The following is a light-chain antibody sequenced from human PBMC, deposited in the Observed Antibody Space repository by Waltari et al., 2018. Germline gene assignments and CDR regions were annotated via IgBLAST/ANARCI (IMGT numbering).Light chain of an antibody. J-gene: IGLJ2*01. CDR3: SSQSSDTVVI. Sequence: QSALTQPASVSGSPGQSITIPCTGSSSDVGRDDPVSWYQDHPAQAPKVIIYDVNNRPSGVSDRFSGSKSGNTASLTISGLQAEDEANYYCSSQSSDTVVIFGGGTKLTVL. V-gene: IGLV2-14*03. CDR1: SSDVGRDDP. CDR2: DVN.